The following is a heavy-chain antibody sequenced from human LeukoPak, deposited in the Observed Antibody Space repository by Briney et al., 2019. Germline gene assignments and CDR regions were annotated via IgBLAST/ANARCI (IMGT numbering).Heavy chain of an antibody. D-gene: IGHD3-22*01. CDR3: ARVTYYYDSTSAFDI. Sequence: ASVKVSCKASGYTFTSYGISWVRQAPGQGLEWMGWISAYNGNTNYAQKLQGRVTMTTDTSTSTAYMELRSLRSDDTAVYYCARVTYYYDSTSAFDIWGQGTMVTVSS. CDR1: GYTFTSYG. J-gene: IGHJ3*02. V-gene: IGHV1-18*01. CDR2: ISAYNGNT.